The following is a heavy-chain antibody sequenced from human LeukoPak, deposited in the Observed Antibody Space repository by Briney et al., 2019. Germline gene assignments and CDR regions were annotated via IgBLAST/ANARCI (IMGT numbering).Heavy chain of an antibody. Sequence: SQTLSLTCTVSGGSISSGGYYWSWLRQHPGKGLEWIGYIYYSGSTYYNPSLKSRVTISVDTSKNQFSLKLSSVTAADTAVYYCARAVWPNSYYFDYWGQGTLVTVSS. D-gene: IGHD1-1*01. CDR3: ARAVWPNSYYFDY. CDR2: IYYSGST. CDR1: GGSISSGGYY. J-gene: IGHJ4*02. V-gene: IGHV4-31*03.